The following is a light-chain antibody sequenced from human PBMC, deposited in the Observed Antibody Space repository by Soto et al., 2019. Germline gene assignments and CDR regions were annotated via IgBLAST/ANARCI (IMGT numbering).Light chain of an antibody. CDR1: SSNIGANT. Sequence: QSALTQPPSASGTPGQRVTISCSGSSSNIGANTVSWYQQLPGTAPKLLIYVDSQRPSGVPDRFSGSKSGTSASLAISGLRSEDEADYYCAAWDDSLNGYVLGTGTKVTVL. J-gene: IGLJ1*01. V-gene: IGLV1-44*01. CDR2: VDS. CDR3: AAWDDSLNGYV.